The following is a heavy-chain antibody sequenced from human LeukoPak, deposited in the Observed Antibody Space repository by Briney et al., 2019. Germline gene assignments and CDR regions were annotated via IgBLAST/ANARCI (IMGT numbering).Heavy chain of an antibody. D-gene: IGHD2-21*02. Sequence: GGSLRLSCAASGFTFSSYSMIWVRQAPGKGLEWVSSISSSSSYIYYADSVKGRFTISRDNAKNSLYLQMNSLRAEDTAVYYCARSAYCGGDCYPRDMDVWGKGTTVTISS. CDR2: ISSSSSYI. CDR1: GFTFSSYS. V-gene: IGHV3-21*01. J-gene: IGHJ6*03. CDR3: ARSAYCGGDCYPRDMDV.